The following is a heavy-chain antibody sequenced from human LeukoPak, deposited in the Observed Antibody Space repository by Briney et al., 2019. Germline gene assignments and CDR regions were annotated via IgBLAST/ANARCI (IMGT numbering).Heavy chain of an antibody. Sequence: GGSLRLSCAASGFTFSSYWMHWVRQAPGKGLVWVSRINTDASTTTYADSVKGRFTISRDNSKNTLYVQMNSLRTEDTAVYYCAKEGFSKGYYYYYYMDVWGKGTTVTVSS. CDR3: AKEGFSKGYYYYYYMDV. J-gene: IGHJ6*03. CDR2: INTDASTT. D-gene: IGHD6-13*01. CDR1: GFTFSSYW. V-gene: IGHV3-74*01.